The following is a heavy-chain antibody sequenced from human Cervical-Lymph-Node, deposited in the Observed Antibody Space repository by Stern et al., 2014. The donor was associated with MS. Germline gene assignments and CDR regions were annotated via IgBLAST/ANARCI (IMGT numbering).Heavy chain of an antibody. D-gene: IGHD6-19*01. Sequence: EVQLVESGGGFVPPGGSLRLSCAASGFTFSYYWMSWLRQAPGKGLEWVANIKQDGSEKYYVDSVKGRFTISRDNAKNSLYLQMNSLRAEDTAVYYCAISSGWSPEYFQHWGQGTLVTVSS. CDR1: GFTFSYYW. V-gene: IGHV3-7*01. J-gene: IGHJ1*01. CDR3: AISSGWSPEYFQH. CDR2: IKQDGSEK.